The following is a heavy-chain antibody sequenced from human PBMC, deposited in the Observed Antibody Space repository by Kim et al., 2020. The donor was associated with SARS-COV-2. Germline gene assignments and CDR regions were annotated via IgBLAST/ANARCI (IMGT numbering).Heavy chain of an antibody. J-gene: IGHJ2*01. CDR1: GGSISSGSYY. Sequence: SETLSLICTVSGGSISSGSYYWSSIRQPAGKGLEWIGRIYTSGSTNYNPSLKSRVTISVDTSKNQFSLKLSSVTAADTAVYYCARDWGSIVGHWYFDLWGRGTLVTVSS. CDR3: ARDWGSIVGHWYFDL. CDR2: IYTSGST. D-gene: IGHD1-26*01. V-gene: IGHV4-61*02.